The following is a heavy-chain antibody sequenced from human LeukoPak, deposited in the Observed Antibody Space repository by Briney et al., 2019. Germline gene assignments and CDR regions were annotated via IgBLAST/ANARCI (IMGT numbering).Heavy chain of an antibody. CDR2: INPNSGDT. V-gene: IGHV1-2*02. CDR1: GYTFTGYY. CDR3: ARLSYYYDSSGYYPHFDY. J-gene: IGHJ4*02. Sequence: ASVKVSCKASGYTFTGYYMHWVRQAPGQGLEWMGWINPNSGDTNYTQKFQGRLTMTWDTSINTAFVELIRLTSDDTAVYFCARLSYYYDSSGYYPHFDYWGQGTLVTVSS. D-gene: IGHD3-22*01.